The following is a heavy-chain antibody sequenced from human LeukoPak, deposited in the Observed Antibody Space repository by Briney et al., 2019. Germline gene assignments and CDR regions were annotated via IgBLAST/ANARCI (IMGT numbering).Heavy chain of an antibody. CDR1: NFSVNNNY. CDR2: LDNFGAR. CDR3: AGGTYYGTGTRPGYLNY. Sequence: GGSLRLSCAASNFSVNNNYIDWVRQAPGKGLEWVSSLDNFGARYYGDSVTGRFTVSRDLSKNTVYLQMSSLRADDTAVYYCAGGTYYGTGTRPGYLNYWGLGTLVTVSS. V-gene: IGHV3-53*01. J-gene: IGHJ4*02. D-gene: IGHD3-10*01.